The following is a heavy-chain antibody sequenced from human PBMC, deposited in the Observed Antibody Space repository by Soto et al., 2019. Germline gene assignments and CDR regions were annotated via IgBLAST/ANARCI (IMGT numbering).Heavy chain of an antibody. Sequence: SVKVSCKASGYTITSYYMHWVRQAPGQGLEWMGGIIPIFGTANYAQKFQGRVTITADESTSTAYMELSSLRSEDTAVYYCARVRTVTNRGNGMDVWGQGTTVTVSS. V-gene: IGHV1-69*13. CDR2: IIPIFGTA. D-gene: IGHD4-4*01. CDR1: GYTITSYY. J-gene: IGHJ6*02. CDR3: ARVRTVTNRGNGMDV.